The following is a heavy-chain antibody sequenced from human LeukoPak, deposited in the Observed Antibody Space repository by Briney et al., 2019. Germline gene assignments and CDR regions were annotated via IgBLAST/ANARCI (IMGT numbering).Heavy chain of an antibody. CDR1: GYTFTSYG. CDR3: ARDGEYGSSSSPYFDY. CDR2: IIPIFGTA. D-gene: IGHD6-6*01. Sequence: SVKVSCKASGYTFTSYGISWVRQAPGQGLEWMGGIIPIFGTANYAQKFQGRVTITTDESTSTAYMELSSLRSEDTAVYYCARDGEYGSSSSPYFDYWGQGTLVTVSS. J-gene: IGHJ4*02. V-gene: IGHV1-69*05.